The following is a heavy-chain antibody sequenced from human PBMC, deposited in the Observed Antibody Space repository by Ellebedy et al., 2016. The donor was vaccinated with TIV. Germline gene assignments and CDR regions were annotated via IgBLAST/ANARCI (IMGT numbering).Heavy chain of an antibody. J-gene: IGHJ3*02. V-gene: IGHV4-30-4*01. CDR3: ARDLTTARAFDI. CDR1: GGSISSGDYY. D-gene: IGHD4-17*01. CDR2: IYYSGST. Sequence: MPSETLSLTCTVSGGSISSGDYYWSWIRQPPGKGLEWIGYIYYSGSTYYNPSLKSRVTISVDTSKNQFSLKLSAVTAADTAVYYCARDLTTARAFDIWGQGTMVTVSS.